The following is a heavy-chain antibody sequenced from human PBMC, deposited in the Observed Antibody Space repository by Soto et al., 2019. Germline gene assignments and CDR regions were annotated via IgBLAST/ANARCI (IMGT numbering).Heavy chain of an antibody. D-gene: IGHD1-7*01. J-gene: IGHJ6*02. CDR1: GFTFTTYC. V-gene: IGHV3-64*01. CDR3: ARGHLPWDYESDGMDV. Sequence: EVQLVESGGGLVQPGGSLTLSCVASGFTFTTYCMHWVRQAPGKGLEYLSAISNDAVHTYYANSVKDRFTISRDNXKXXLYLHMRSLRPEAMAVYYCARGHLPWDYESDGMDVWGQGTTVTVCS. CDR2: ISNDAVHT.